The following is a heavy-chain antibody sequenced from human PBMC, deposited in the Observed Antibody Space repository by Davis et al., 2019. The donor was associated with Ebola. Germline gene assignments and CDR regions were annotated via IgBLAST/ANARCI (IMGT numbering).Heavy chain of an antibody. CDR1: GFTFNDYD. CDR3: AREIAPNWFDP. Sequence: GGSLRLSCAASGFTFNDYDMTWIRQAPGKGLEWVSYFSNSGTYTKYADSVMGRLTISRDNAKKSLYLQMNSLRSDDTAVYYCAREIAPNWFDPWGQGTLVTVSS. V-gene: IGHV3-11*05. J-gene: IGHJ5*02. D-gene: IGHD2/OR15-2a*01. CDR2: FSNSGTYT.